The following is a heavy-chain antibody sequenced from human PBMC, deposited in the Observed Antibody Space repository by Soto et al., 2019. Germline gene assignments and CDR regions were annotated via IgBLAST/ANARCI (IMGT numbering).Heavy chain of an antibody. J-gene: IGHJ2*01. CDR1: GFTVSSNY. D-gene: IGHD4-17*01. CDR2: IYSGGST. Sequence: PGGSLRLSCAASGFTVSSNYMSWVRQAPGKGLEWVSVIYSGGSTYYADSVKGRFTISRDNSKNTLYLQMNSLRAEDTAVYYCMVTTPGWYFDLWGRGTLVTVSS. CDR3: MVTTPGWYFDL. V-gene: IGHV3-53*01.